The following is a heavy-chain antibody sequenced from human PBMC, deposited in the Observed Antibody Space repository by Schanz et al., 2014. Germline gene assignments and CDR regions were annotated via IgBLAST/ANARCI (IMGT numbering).Heavy chain of an antibody. Sequence: VQLMESGGGLVQPGGSLRLSCAASGFTFSGYGMHWVRQAPGKGLEWVAIISYDGRHKNYADSVKGRFTISRDNSKNTLHLQMNSLRVEDTAVYYCARVGTTIFGVSPIDYWGQGTLVTVSS. D-gene: IGHD3-3*01. J-gene: IGHJ4*02. V-gene: IGHV3-30*03. CDR3: ARVGTTIFGVSPIDY. CDR2: ISYDGRHK. CDR1: GFTFSGYG.